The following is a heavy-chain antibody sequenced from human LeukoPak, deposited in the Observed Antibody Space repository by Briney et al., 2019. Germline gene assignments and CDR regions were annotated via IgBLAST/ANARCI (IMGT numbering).Heavy chain of an antibody. D-gene: IGHD5/OR15-5a*01. CDR3: AKGGLRVTDY. V-gene: IGHV3-74*03. CDR2: VNNDGSST. J-gene: IGHJ4*02. CDR1: GFIFSNYW. Sequence: GGSLRLSCAASGFIFSNYWMHWVRQAPGKGLVWVSRVNNDGSSTTYADSVKGRFTISRGNAKNTLYLQMNSLRAEDTAVYYCAKGGLRVTDYWGQGTLVTVSS.